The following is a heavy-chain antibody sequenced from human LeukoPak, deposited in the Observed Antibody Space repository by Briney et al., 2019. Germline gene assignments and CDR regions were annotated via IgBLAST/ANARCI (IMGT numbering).Heavy chain of an antibody. D-gene: IGHD2-2*01. J-gene: IGHJ5*02. V-gene: IGHV4-34*12. CDR2: IIHSGRT. CDR1: GGSFSGYY. Sequence: SETLSLTCGVYGGSFSGYYWTWIRQSPGMGLEWIGEIIHSGRTNYNPSLTSRVSISVDTSKNQFSLELSSVTAADTAVYYCARFVVVPAAWFDPWGQGTLVTVSS. CDR3: ARFVVVPAAWFDP.